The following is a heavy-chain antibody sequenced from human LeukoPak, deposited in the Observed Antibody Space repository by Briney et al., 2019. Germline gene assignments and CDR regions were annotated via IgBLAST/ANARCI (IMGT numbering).Heavy chain of an antibody. J-gene: IGHJ3*02. D-gene: IGHD2-2*02. Sequence: PGGSLSLSCVASGFTFSDHSMMWVRQAPGKGLEWVAVISYDGSNKYYADSVKGRFTISRDNSKNTLYLQMNSLRAEDTAVYYCARSISTPAQSPDAFDIWGQGTMVTVSS. CDR1: GFTFSDHS. V-gene: IGHV3-30-3*01. CDR2: ISYDGSNK. CDR3: ARSISTPAQSPDAFDI.